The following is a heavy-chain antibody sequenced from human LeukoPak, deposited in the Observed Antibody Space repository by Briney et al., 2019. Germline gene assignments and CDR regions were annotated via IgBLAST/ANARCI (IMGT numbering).Heavy chain of an antibody. CDR2: ISSSSSTI. CDR1: GFTFSSYS. D-gene: IGHD5-18*01. J-gene: IGHJ4*02. Sequence: GGSLRLSCAASGFTFSSYSMNWVRQAPGKGLEWVSYISSSSSTIYYADSVKGRFTISRDNAKNSLYLQMNSLRAEDTAVYYCAKDPRGYSYAKGGDYWGQGTLVTVSS. CDR3: AKDPRGYSYAKGGDY. V-gene: IGHV3-48*01.